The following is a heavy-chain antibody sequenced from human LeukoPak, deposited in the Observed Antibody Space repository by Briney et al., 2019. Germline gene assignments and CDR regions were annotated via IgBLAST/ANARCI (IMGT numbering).Heavy chain of an antibody. Sequence: SEPLSLSCTVSGASTSHFYWNWIRQPTGKGLEWIGYMHDSGSTKHNPSLQSRVSISIDTSKNQVSLQLTSVTAADTAIYYCARSAEWLRNAFDIWGQGTVVSVSS. CDR1: GASTSHFY. CDR3: ARSAEWLRNAFDI. D-gene: IGHD5-12*01. V-gene: IGHV4-59*01. J-gene: IGHJ3*02. CDR2: MHDSGST.